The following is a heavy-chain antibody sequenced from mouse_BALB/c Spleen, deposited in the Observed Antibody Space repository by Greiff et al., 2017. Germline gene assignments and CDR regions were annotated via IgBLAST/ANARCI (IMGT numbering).Heavy chain of an antibody. CDR2: SRNKANDYTT. V-gene: IGHV7-1*02. J-gene: IGHJ3*01. Sequence: DVKLVESGGGLVQPGGSLRLSCATSGFTFSDFYMEWVRQPPGKRLEWIAASRNKANDYTTEYSASVKGRFIVSRDTSQSILYLQMNALRAEDTAIYYCARDAGGNYPWFAYWGQGTLVTVSA. CDR3: ARDAGGNYPWFAY. D-gene: IGHD2-1*01. CDR1: GFTFSDFY.